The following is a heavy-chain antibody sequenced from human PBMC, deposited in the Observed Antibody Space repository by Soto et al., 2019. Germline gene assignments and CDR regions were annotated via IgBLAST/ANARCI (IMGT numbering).Heavy chain of an antibody. V-gene: IGHV2-5*02. Sequence: QITLKESGPTLVKPTQTLTLTCTFSGFSLSTSGVGVGWIRQPPGKALEWLALIYWDDDKRYSPSLKSRLTLSKDTSKNQLVLTLTNMDPVDTATYYCAHRDASSGYYYRRYWFDPRGQGTLVTVSS. CDR1: GFSLSTSGVG. J-gene: IGHJ5*02. CDR3: AHRDASSGYYYRRYWFDP. CDR2: IYWDDDK. D-gene: IGHD3-22*01.